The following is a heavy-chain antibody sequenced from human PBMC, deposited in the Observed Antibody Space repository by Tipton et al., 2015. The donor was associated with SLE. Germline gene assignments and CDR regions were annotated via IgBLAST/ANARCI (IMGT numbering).Heavy chain of an antibody. D-gene: IGHD6-19*01. CDR2: INHSGST. V-gene: IGHV4-39*07. CDR1: GGSISSSSYY. CDR3: ATSGGFEAHSSQWQSFYYFDY. J-gene: IGHJ4*02. Sequence: TLSLTCTVSGGSISSSSYYWSWIRQPPGKGLEWIGEINHSGSTNYNPSLKSRVTVSVDTSKNQFSLKLSSVTAADTAVYYCATSGGFEAHSSQWQSFYYFDYWGQGTLVTVSS.